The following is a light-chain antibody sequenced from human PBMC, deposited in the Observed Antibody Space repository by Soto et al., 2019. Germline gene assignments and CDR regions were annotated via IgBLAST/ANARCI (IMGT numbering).Light chain of an antibody. J-gene: IGKJ5*01. Sequence: IVVTRSPHTLTEWPLEVATLAFMAGQGVTTNLAWYQQKPGQSPSLLIYDASTRATGVPARFSGTGSETDFTLTISSLQSEDYAVYYCQQQNNWSFTFGHGTLLDIK. V-gene: IGKV3-15*01. CDR1: QGVTTN. CDR3: QQQNNWSFT. CDR2: DAS.